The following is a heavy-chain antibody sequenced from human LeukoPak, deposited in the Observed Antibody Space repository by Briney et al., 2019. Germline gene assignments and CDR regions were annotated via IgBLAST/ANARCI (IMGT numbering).Heavy chain of an antibody. J-gene: IGHJ5*02. D-gene: IGHD3-22*01. CDR1: GYSFTTYY. CDR3: ARDSDSSGTPWFDP. Sequence: ASVKVSCKASGYSFTTYYMHWVRQAPGQGLEWMGIINPSGGTRSYTQKFQGGVTMTRDTSTRTVYMELSGLRSEDTAVYYCARDSDSSGTPWFDPWGQGTLVTVSS. V-gene: IGHV1-46*01. CDR2: INPSGGTR.